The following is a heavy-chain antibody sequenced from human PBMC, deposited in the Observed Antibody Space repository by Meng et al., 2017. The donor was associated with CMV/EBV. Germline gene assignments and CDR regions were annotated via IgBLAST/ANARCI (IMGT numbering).Heavy chain of an antibody. CDR1: GGSFSGYY. D-gene: IGHD6-13*01. V-gene: IGHV4-34*01. Sequence: QGQPTRGGARLLKPPETRAPTCAVVGGSFSGYYWSWSRQPPGKGLEWLRENNHSGSTNYNPSLKSRVTISVDTSKNQFSLKLSSVTAADTAVYYCARGGIAAAGPFDYWGQGTLVTVSS. CDR2: NNHSGST. CDR3: ARGGIAAAGPFDY. J-gene: IGHJ4*02.